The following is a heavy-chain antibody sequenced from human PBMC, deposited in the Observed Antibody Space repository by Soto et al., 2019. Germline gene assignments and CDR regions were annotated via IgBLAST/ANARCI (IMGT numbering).Heavy chain of an antibody. CDR3: ARDVDSGSQSVGIDY. Sequence: QVPLVQSGAEVKKPGSSVKVSCKASGGTFSSYAISWVRQAPGQGLEWMGGIIPIFGTANYAQKFQGRVTITADESTSTAYMELSSLRSEDTAVYYCARDVDSGSQSVGIDYWGQGTLVTVSS. CDR1: GGTFSSYA. CDR2: IIPIFGTA. D-gene: IGHD1-26*01. V-gene: IGHV1-69*12. J-gene: IGHJ4*02.